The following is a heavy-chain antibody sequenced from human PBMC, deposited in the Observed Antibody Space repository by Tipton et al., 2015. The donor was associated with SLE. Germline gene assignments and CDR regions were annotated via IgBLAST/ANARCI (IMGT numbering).Heavy chain of an antibody. D-gene: IGHD3/OR15-3a*01. J-gene: IGHJ4*02. Sequence: GHVTISPDKSVSTAYLQWSSLKASDTAMYYCARHWTTTKAFDYWGQGTLVTVSS. CDR3: ARHWTTTKAFDY. V-gene: IGHV5-10-1*01.